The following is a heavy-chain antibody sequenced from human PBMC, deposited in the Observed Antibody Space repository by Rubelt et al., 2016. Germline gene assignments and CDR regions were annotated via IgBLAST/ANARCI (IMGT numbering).Heavy chain of an antibody. CDR1: SSYG. V-gene: IGHV3-33*01. CDR2: IWYDGSNK. CDR3: ARDSHIFGGRPEYFQH. J-gene: IGHJ1*01. D-gene: IGHD3-10*02. Sequence: SSYGMHWVRQAPGKGLEWVAVIWYDGSNKYYADSVKGRFTISRDNSKNTLYLQMDSLRAEDTAVYYCARDSHIFGGRPEYFQHWGQGTLVTVSS.